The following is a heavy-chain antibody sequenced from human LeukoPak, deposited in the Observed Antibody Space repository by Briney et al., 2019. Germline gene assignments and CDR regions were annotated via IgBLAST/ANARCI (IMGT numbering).Heavy chain of an antibody. CDR2: IKSKTDGGTT. Sequence: PGGSLILSCAASGFTFSDYAMSWVRQAPGKGLEWVGRIKSKTDGGTTDYAAPVKGRFTISTDDSENTLYLQMNSLKTEDTAVYYCTTDKVYGGSYWGQGTLVTVSS. D-gene: IGHD1-26*01. CDR3: TTDKVYGGSY. V-gene: IGHV3-15*01. J-gene: IGHJ4*02. CDR1: GFTFSDYA.